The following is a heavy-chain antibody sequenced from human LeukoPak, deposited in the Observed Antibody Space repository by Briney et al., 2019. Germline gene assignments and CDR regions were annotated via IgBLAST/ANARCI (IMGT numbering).Heavy chain of an antibody. J-gene: IGHJ4*02. Sequence: GGSLRLSCAASGFTFNSYAMSWVRQAPGQGLQWVSGINDLGATFYADSVKGRFTISRDNSKNTLYLQMNSLRAEDTAICYCSKDHCTTTRCIAGFDFWGQGALVTVSS. V-gene: IGHV3-23*01. CDR3: SKDHCTTTRCIAGFDF. D-gene: IGHD2-2*01. CDR1: GFTFNSYA. CDR2: INDLGAT.